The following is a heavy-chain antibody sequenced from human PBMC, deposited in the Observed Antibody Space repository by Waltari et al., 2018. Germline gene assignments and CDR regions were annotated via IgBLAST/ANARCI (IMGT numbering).Heavy chain of an antibody. J-gene: IGHJ4*02. Sequence: QVQLQESGPGLVKPSETLSLTCAVSGYSISSGYYWGWIRQPPGKGLEWIGSIYHSGSTYYTPSLKSRVTISVDTSKNQFSLKLSSVTAADTAVYYCARTRYDILTGYYLDYWGQGTLVTVSS. CDR3: ARTRYDILTGYYLDY. CDR2: IYHSGST. CDR1: GYSISSGYY. V-gene: IGHV4-38-2*01. D-gene: IGHD3-9*01.